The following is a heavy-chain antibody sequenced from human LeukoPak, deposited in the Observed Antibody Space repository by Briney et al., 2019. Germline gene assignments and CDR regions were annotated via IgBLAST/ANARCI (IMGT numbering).Heavy chain of an antibody. Sequence: ASVKVSCKASGYVFTAYHIHWVRQAPGQGLELVGWINPNTGGANYAQKFQGRVTMTRDTSIATAYMDLSRLTSDDTALYFCARDLGYCSSTSCANTFDYWGQGTLVTVSS. D-gene: IGHD2-2*01. CDR1: GYVFTAYH. CDR3: ARDLGYCSSTSCANTFDY. J-gene: IGHJ4*02. V-gene: IGHV1-2*02. CDR2: INPNTGGA.